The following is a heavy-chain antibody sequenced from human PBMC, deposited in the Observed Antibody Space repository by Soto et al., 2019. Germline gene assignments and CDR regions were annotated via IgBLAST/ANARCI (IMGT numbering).Heavy chain of an antibody. V-gene: IGHV3-21*01. J-gene: IGHJ5*01. CDR1: GFNFGSYG. CDR2: ISAVSTYI. Sequence: GGSLRLSCVASGFNFGSYGMYWVRQAPGKRLEWVSSISAVSTYIYYGDSVKGRFTISRDNAKNSMFLQMDSLTVEDTAVYYCARLAKIKVAGIKNYSFESWGQGIPVTVSS. D-gene: IGHD6-19*01. CDR3: ARLAKIKVAGIKNYSFES.